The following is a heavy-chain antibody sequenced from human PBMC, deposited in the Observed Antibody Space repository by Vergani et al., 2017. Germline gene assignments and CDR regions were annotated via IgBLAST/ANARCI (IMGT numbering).Heavy chain of an antibody. Sequence: QVQLQESGPGLVKPSETLALTCDVSNYSITTGFYWAWIRQPPGKGLEWIGSVFHSGNTSYNPSLESRVTISADPSKNQFSLQLTSVTAADTALYYCARQXRGYYESSGYFDYWGQGTLITVSS. CDR1: NYSITTGFY. J-gene: IGHJ4*02. D-gene: IGHD3-22*01. CDR3: ARQXRGYYESSGYFDY. V-gene: IGHV4-38-2*01. CDR2: VFHSGNT.